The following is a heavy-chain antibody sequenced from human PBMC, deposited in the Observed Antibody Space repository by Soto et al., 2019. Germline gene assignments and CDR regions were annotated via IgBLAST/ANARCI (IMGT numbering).Heavy chain of an antibody. CDR2: IITIFGTA. D-gene: IGHD6-19*01. Sequence: YVSCKASGGTFSSYAISWVRQAPGQGLEWMGGIITIFGTANYAQKFQGRVTITADESTSTAYMELSSLRSEDTAVYYCARRTTRYSSGWYGYYGMDVWGQGTTVTVSS. CDR3: ARRTTRYSSGWYGYYGMDV. V-gene: IGHV1-69*01. J-gene: IGHJ6*02. CDR1: GGTFSSYA.